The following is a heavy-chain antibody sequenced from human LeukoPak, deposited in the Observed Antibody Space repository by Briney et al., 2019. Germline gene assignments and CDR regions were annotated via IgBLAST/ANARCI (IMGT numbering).Heavy chain of an antibody. CDR2: VNGDGTGT. Sequence: PGGSLRLSCAASGFTFSSSWMHWVRQAPGKGLIWVSRVNGDGTGTIYADSVKGRFTISRDNAKNTLYLQMNSQRAEDTAVYYCARTPLGSYPYFDYWGQGTLVTVSS. D-gene: IGHD1-26*01. CDR3: ARTPLGSYPYFDY. J-gene: IGHJ4*02. CDR1: GFTFSSSW. V-gene: IGHV3-74*01.